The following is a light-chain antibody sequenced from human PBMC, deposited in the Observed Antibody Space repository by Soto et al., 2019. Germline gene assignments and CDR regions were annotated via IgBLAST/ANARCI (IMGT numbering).Light chain of an antibody. V-gene: IGKV2-24*01. CDR1: ESLVYSDGDTY. CDR2: RVS. J-gene: IGKJ1*01. CDR3: AQESHFPRT. Sequence: DVVLTQTPLSSPVTLGQPASISCTSSESLVYSDGDTYLSWLQQRPGQPPRLLIYRVSNRFSGVPERFSGSGAGTDFTLKISRVEAEDVGIYYCAQESHFPRTFGQGTKVEIK.